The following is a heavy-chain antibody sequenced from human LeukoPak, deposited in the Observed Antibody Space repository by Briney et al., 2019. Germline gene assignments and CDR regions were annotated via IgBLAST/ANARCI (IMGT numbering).Heavy chain of an antibody. CDR2: IYYSGST. V-gene: IGHV4-59*01. J-gene: IGHJ4*02. D-gene: IGHD6-19*01. CDR3: ARHAGYSSGWYQELDY. Sequence: SETLSLTCTVSGGSISSYHWSWIRQPPGKGLEWLGYIYYSGSTNYNPPLKSRVTISVDTSKNQFSLKLSSVTAADTAVYYCARHAGYSSGWYQELDYWGQGTLVTVSS. CDR1: GGSISSYH.